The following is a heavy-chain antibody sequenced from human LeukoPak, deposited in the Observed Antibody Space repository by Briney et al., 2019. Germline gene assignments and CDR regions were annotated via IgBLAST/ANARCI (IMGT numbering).Heavy chain of an antibody. CDR3: ALLGVAPQNNWFDP. J-gene: IGHJ5*02. CDR1: GGTFSSYA. CDR2: IIPILGTA. V-gene: IGHV1-69*13. Sequence: SVKVSCKASGGTFSSYAISWVRQAPGQGLEWMGGIIPILGTANYAQKFQGRVTITADESTSTAYMELSGLRSEDTAVYYCALLGVAPQNNWFDPWGQGTLVTVSS. D-gene: IGHD2-15*01.